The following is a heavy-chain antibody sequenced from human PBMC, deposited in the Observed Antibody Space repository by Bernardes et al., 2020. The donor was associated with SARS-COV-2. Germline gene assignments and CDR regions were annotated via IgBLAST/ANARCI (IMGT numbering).Heavy chain of an antibody. J-gene: IGHJ4*02. CDR2: IYYTGST. V-gene: IGHV4-59*01. Sequence: SETLSLTCTVSGDSIGGSYWSWIRQPPGKGLEWIGFIYYTGSTNYNPSLTSRLTISVDTSKNQFSLKLSSVTAADTAIYYCARTGTTSLTDFGHFDYWGQGNLVTVSS. CDR3: ARTGTTSLTDFGHFDY. D-gene: IGHD1-7*01. CDR1: GDSIGGSY.